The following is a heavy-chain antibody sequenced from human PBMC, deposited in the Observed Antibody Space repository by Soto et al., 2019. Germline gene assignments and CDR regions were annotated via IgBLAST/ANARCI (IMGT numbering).Heavy chain of an antibody. CDR3: TREAGWQRMVPYD. CDR2: ISAFNGDT. Sequence: QVQLVQSGSEVKKPGASVNVSCKAFGYTFTSYGFSWVRQVPGQGLEWLGWISAFNGDTQYAQTMKGRLTVTTDTSTTTVHRQLRSLTPADTAVYYCTREAGWQRMVPYDWGQGPLVSVS. V-gene: IGHV1-18*04. J-gene: IGHJ4*02. CDR1: GYTFTSYG. D-gene: IGHD6-25*01.